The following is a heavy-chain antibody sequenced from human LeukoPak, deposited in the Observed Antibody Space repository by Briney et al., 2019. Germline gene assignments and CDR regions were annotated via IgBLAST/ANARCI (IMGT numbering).Heavy chain of an antibody. CDR1: GGSFSGYY. CDR3: AKDQFSH. CDR2: INHSGST. Sequence: PSETLSLTCAVYGGSFSGYYWSWIRQPPGKGLEWIGEINHSGSTNYNPSLKSRVTISVDTSKNQFSLKLSSVTAADTAVYYCAKDQFSHWGQGTLVTVSS. V-gene: IGHV4-34*01. J-gene: IGHJ4*02.